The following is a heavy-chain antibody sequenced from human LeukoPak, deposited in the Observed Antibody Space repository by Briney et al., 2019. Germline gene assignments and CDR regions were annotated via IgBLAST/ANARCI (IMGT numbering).Heavy chain of an antibody. CDR3: ASGGYSSSWSPFDY. J-gene: IGHJ4*02. V-gene: IGHV4-30-2*01. CDR1: GGSISSGGLS. D-gene: IGHD6-13*01. Sequence: SETLSLTCAVSGGSISSGGLSWSWIRQPPGKGLEWIGYIYHSESTYYNPSFKSRVTISVDRSKNQFSLKLTSVTAADTAVYYCASGGYSSSWSPFDYWGQGTLVTVSS. CDR2: IYHSEST.